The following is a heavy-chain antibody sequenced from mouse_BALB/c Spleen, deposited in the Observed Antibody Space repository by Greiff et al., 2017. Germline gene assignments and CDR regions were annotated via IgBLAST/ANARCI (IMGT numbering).Heavy chain of an antibody. CDR2: ISSGGST. V-gene: IGHV5-6-5*01. CDR3: AREGDGYY. Sequence: EVQLVESGGGLVKPGGSLKLSCAASGFTFSSYAMSWVRQTPEKRLEWVASISSGGSTYYPDSVKGRFTISRDNARNILYLQMSSLRSEDTAMYYCAREGDGYYWGQGSTLTVSS. CDR1: GFTFSSYA. D-gene: IGHD2-3*01. J-gene: IGHJ2*01.